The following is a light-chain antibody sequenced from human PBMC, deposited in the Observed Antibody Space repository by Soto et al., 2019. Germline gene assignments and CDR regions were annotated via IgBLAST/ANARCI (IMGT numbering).Light chain of an antibody. CDR1: RSVSNNY. Sequence: EIVLTQSPGTLSLSPGERATLSCRASRSVSNNYLSWYQQKPGQAPRLLIYGASNRATGIPDRFSGSGSGTDFTLTISRLEPEDFAVYYCQQYGSSPITFGQGTRLEIK. V-gene: IGKV3-20*01. CDR3: QQYGSSPIT. CDR2: GAS. J-gene: IGKJ5*01.